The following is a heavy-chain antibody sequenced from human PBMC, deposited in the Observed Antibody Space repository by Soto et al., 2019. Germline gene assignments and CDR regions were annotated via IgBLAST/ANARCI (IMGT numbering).Heavy chain of an antibody. CDR1: GGSISSAGYC. D-gene: IGHD7-27*01. Sequence: PSETLSLTCAVSGGSISSAGYCWSWIRQPPGKGLEWIGYIFHTGSTYYNPSLKSRVTISIDRSKNQFSLNLSSVTAADTAVYYCARENRLGTYYFDHWGQGTLVTVSS. CDR2: IFHTGST. V-gene: IGHV4-30-2*01. CDR3: ARENRLGTYYFDH. J-gene: IGHJ4*02.